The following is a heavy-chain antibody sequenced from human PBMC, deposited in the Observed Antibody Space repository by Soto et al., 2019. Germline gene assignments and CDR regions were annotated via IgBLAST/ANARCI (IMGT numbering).Heavy chain of an antibody. CDR2: IYDSGST. J-gene: IGHJ4*02. V-gene: IGHV4-31*03. CDR1: GASISSGGYY. Sequence: QVELQESGPGLVKPSQTLSLTCTVSGASISSGGYYWSWVRQHPGKGLEWIGYIYDSGSTYYNPSLKSRVTISLDTSKTRFSLKLTSVTAADTAVYYCASQATGWYPDYWGQGTLVTVSS. D-gene: IGHD6-19*01. CDR3: ASQATGWYPDY.